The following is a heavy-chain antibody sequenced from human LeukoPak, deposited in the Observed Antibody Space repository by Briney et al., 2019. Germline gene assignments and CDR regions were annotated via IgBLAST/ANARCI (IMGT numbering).Heavy chain of an antibody. V-gene: IGHV3-9*03. CDR3: AKDSVPYGGNSGSFDY. Sequence: PGGSLRLSCAAAGFTFDDYGMDWVRHGPGKGGEGGSGISCNSCSIGYADSVKGPFTISSDHAKNSLYLQMNSLRAEDMALYYCAKDSVPYGGNSGSFDYWGQGTLVTVSS. CDR2: ISCNSCSI. J-gene: IGHJ4*02. D-gene: IGHD4-23*01. CDR1: GFTFDDYG.